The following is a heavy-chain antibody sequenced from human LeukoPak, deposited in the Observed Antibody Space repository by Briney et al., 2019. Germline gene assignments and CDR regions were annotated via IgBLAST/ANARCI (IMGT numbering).Heavy chain of an antibody. J-gene: IGHJ4*02. D-gene: IGHD3-16*01. CDR3: ARGSDSVWGTPPAY. CDR1: GFTFSSYS. Sequence: GGSLRLSCTASGFTFSSYSIHWVRQAPGKGLEWVSYISGTSRTIYFADSVKGRFTISRDNAKNSLYLQMNGLRVDDTAVYYCARGSDSVWGTPPAYWGQGMLVTVSS. CDR2: ISGTSRTI. V-gene: IGHV3-48*01.